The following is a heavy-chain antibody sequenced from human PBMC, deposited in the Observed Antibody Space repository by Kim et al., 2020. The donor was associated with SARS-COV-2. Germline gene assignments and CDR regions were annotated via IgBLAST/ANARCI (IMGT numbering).Heavy chain of an antibody. J-gene: IGHJ6*02. D-gene: IGHD4-4*01. CDR3: ARLQYYYGMDV. Sequence: KHNPSLKSRVTISVDPSKHQFSLKLGSGTAADTAVYYCARLQYYYGMDVWGQGTTVTVSS. V-gene: IGHV4-34*01.